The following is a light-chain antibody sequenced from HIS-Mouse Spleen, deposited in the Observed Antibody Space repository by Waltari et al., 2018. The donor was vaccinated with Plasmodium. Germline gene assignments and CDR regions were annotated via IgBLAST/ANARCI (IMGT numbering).Light chain of an antibody. CDR3: QSADSSGTYKRV. CDR2: KDT. Sequence: SYELTQPPSVSVSPGQTARITCSGDALPKQYAYWYQQKPGQAPVLVIYKDTERPSGIPDGVSGSRSGKTVTLTISGVQAEDEADYYCQSADSSGTYKRVFGGGTKLTVL. V-gene: IGLV3-25*03. J-gene: IGLJ3*02. CDR1: ALPKQY.